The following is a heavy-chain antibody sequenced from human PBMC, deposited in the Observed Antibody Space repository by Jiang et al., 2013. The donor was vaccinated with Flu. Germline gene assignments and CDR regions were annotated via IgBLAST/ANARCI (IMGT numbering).Heavy chain of an antibody. CDR2: MNPNSGNT. Sequence: GAEVKKPGASVKVSCKASGYTFTSYDINWVRQATGQGLEWMGWMNPNSGNTGYAQKFQGRVTMTRNTSISTAYMELSSLRSEDTAVYYCAGVERWELHNGFDYWGQGTLVTVSS. V-gene: IGHV1-8*01. J-gene: IGHJ4*02. CDR3: AGVERWELHNGFDY. CDR1: GYTFTSYD. D-gene: IGHD1-26*01.